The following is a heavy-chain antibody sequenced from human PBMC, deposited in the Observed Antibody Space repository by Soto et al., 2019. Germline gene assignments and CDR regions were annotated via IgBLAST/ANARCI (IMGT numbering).Heavy chain of an antibody. J-gene: IGHJ3*02. CDR1: GFTFSSYS. V-gene: IGHV3-48*02. Sequence: AGGSLRLSCAASGFTFSSYSMKWVRQAPGKGLEWVSYISSSSSTIYYADSVKGRFTISRDNAKNSLYLQMNSLRDEDTAVYYCARDRDYYDSSGYYDAFDIWGQGTMVTVSS. D-gene: IGHD3-22*01. CDR2: ISSSSSTI. CDR3: ARDRDYYDSSGYYDAFDI.